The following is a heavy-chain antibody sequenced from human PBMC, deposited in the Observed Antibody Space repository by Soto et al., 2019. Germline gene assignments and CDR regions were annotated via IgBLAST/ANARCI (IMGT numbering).Heavy chain of an antibody. CDR2: INPSSGGT. V-gene: IGHV1-2*02. J-gene: IGHJ4*02. CDR1: VYTFTGYY. Sequence: ASVKVSCTASVYTFTGYYMHWVRQAPGQGLEWMGWINPSSGGTNYAQQFQGRVTMTRDTSISSAYMELSGLRSDDTAVYFCARANSGDDDEFDYWGQGTPVTV. CDR3: ARANSGDDDEFDY. D-gene: IGHD5-12*01.